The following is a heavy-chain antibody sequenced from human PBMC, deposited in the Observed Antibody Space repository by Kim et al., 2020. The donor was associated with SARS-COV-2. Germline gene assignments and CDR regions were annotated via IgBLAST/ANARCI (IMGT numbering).Heavy chain of an antibody. D-gene: IGHD1-26*01. CDR2: ISGGGGIT. CDR1: GFTFSNYA. J-gene: IGHJ4*02. V-gene: IGHV3-23*01. CDR3: AKVRVGATYYFDN. Sequence: GGSLRHSCAASGFTFSNYAMNWVRQAPGKGLEWVSSISGGGGITYYADSVKGRFTISRDNSRSTLYLQMNSLRAEDTAVFHCAKVRVGATYYFDNWGQGTLVTVSS.